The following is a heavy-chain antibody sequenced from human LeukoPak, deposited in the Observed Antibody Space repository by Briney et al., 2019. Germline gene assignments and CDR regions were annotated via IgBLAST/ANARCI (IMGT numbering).Heavy chain of an antibody. CDR2: IYYSGST. CDR1: GGSIRSSSYY. J-gene: IGHJ4*02. CDR3: ARQPGGNSSPIDY. D-gene: IGHD4-23*01. V-gene: IGHV4-39*01. Sequence: SETLSLTSTVSGGSIRSSSYYWGWIRQPPGKGLEWIGSIYYSGSTYYNPSLKSRVTISVDTSKNQFSLKLSSVTAADTAVYYCARQPGGNSSPIDYWGQGTLVTVSS.